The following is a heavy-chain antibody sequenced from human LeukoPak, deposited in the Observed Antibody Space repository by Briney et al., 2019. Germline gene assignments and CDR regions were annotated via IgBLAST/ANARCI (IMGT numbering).Heavy chain of an antibody. D-gene: IGHD1-26*01. CDR3: AKDRKWELPLEFDL. J-gene: IGHJ2*01. V-gene: IGHV3-30*02. CDR1: GFTFSSYG. Sequence: GGSLRLSCAASGFTFSSYGMHWVRQAPGKGLEWVAFIRYDGSNKYYADSVKGRFTISRDNSKNTLYLQMNSLRAEDTAVYYCAKDRKWELPLEFDLWGRGTLVTVSS. CDR2: IRYDGSNK.